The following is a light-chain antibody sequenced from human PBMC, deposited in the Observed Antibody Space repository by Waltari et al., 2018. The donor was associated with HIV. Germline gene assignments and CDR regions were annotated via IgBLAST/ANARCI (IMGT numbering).Light chain of an antibody. Sequence: QSALTQPASVSGSPGQSITISCTGTSRDVGRYNYVSWYQQPPGKAPELMIYEVSNRPSGVSNRFSGSQSGNTASLTISGLQAEDEADYYCSSYTSSSTEVFGTGTKVTVL. CDR2: EVS. J-gene: IGLJ1*01. CDR3: SSYTSSSTEV. CDR1: SRDVGRYNY. V-gene: IGLV2-14*01.